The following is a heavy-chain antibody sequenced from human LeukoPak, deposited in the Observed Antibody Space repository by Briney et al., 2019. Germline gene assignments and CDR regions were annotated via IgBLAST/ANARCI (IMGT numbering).Heavy chain of an antibody. CDR3: ARRSSGYYYYYMDV. V-gene: IGHV1-2*02. CDR2: INPNSGGT. CDR1: GYTFTSYD. Sequence: ASVKVSCKASGYTFTSYDINWVRQATGQGLEWMGWINPNSGGTNYAQKFQGRVTMTRDTSISTAYMELSRLRSDDTAVYYCARRSSGYYYYYMDVWGKGTTVTVSS. J-gene: IGHJ6*03. D-gene: IGHD1-26*01.